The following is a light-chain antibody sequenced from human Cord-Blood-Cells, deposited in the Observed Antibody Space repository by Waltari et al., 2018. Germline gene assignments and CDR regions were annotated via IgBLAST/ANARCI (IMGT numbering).Light chain of an antibody. V-gene: IGLV2-23*01. CDR3: CSYAGSIWV. J-gene: IGLJ3*02. Sequence: QSALTQPASVSGSPGQSITISCTGTSRDVGSYNLFSWYQQHPGKAPKLMIYEGSKRPSGVSNRFSGSKSGNTASLTISGLQAEDEADYYCCSYAGSIWVFGGGTKLTVL. CDR2: EGS. CDR1: SRDVGSYNL.